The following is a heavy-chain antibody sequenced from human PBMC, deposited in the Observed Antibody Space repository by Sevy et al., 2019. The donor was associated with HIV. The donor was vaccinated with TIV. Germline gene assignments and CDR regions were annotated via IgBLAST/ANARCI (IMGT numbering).Heavy chain of an antibody. CDR3: ARDLASGSFFSLYFDY. V-gene: IGHV3-11*01. Sequence: GGSLRLSCAASGLNVSDYFMSWIRQAPGKRPEWVSDISSSGTIIYYADSVKGRFTISRDNAKNSLYLQMNSLRAEDTAIYYCARDLASGSFFSLYFDYWGQRTLVTVSS. D-gene: IGHD3-10*01. J-gene: IGHJ4*02. CDR1: GLNVSDYF. CDR2: ISSSGTII.